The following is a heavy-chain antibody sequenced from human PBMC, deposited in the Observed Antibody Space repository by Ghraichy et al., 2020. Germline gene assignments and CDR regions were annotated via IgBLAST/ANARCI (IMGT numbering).Heavy chain of an antibody. Sequence: GGSLRLSGSASHSTVLKSHYSLSRAVLGKGLERVSSISVSGGSTSYADSVKGRFTISRDNSKNTLYLQLNSLRAEYMAVYYCGSRAGDPGRKHFQHWGQG. CDR1: HSTVLKS. V-gene: IGHV3-23*01. J-gene: IGHJ1*01. D-gene: IGHD2-21*02. CDR2: ISVSGGST. CDR3: GSRAGDPGRKHFQH.